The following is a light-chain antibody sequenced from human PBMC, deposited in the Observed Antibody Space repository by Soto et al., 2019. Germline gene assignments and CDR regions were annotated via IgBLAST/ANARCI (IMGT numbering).Light chain of an antibody. V-gene: IGKV1-33*01. CDR2: DAS. CDR1: QDISNY. J-gene: IGKJ5*01. Sequence: IQMTQVSSSLSASVGDGVTIPCQASQDISNYLNWYQQKPGKAPKLLIYDASNLEAGVPSRFRGTGSGTDFTFTISRLQPEDIATYYCQQYENLPTFGQGTRLEIK. CDR3: QQYENLPT.